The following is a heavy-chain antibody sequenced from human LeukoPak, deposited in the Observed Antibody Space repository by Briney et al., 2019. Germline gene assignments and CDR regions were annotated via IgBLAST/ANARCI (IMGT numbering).Heavy chain of an antibody. CDR1: GSTFTAYY. Sequence: SSVKVSCKPSGSTFTAYYMHLVRQVPGPGLEGMGWINLNSGGTNYAQKFQDRVTMTRDTSISTAYMEVSRLRSDATAVYYCARGHSSGWFDYWGQGNLVTVSS. D-gene: IGHD6-19*01. CDR2: INLNSGGT. V-gene: IGHV1-2*02. J-gene: IGHJ4*02. CDR3: ARGHSSGWFDY.